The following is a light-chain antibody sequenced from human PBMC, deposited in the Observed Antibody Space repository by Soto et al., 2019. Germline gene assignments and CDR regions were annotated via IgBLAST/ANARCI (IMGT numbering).Light chain of an antibody. CDR3: QQYGSAPRT. J-gene: IGKJ1*01. CDR2: GAS. Sequence: EIVMTQSPATLSVSPGERATLSCRASQSVSGNLAWYQQKPGQAPRLLIYGASSRATGIPDRFSGSGSGTDFTLTISRLEPEDFAVYYCQQYGSAPRTFGQGTKVEI. V-gene: IGKV3-20*01. CDR1: QSVSGN.